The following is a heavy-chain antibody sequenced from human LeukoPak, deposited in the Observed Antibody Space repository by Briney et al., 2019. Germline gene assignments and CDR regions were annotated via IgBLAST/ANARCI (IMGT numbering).Heavy chain of an antibody. Sequence: PGGSLRLSCAVSGFSFSSYAMHWVRQAPGKGLEWVAVISYDGSNKYYADSVKGRFTISRDNSKNTLYLQMNSLRAEDTAVYYCVRSLDSPDISAVYDTSGYYPIDYWGQGTLVTVSS. CDR1: GFSFSSYA. CDR2: ISYDGSNK. D-gene: IGHD3-22*01. CDR3: VRSLDSPDISAVYDTSGYYPIDY. J-gene: IGHJ4*02. V-gene: IGHV3-30*04.